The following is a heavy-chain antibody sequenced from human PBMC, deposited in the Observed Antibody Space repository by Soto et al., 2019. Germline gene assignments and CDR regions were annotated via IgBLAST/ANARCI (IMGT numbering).Heavy chain of an antibody. CDR2: IYHSGST. D-gene: IGHD3-22*01. V-gene: IGHV4-30-2*01. Sequence: SETLSLTCAVSGGSISSGGYSWSWIRQPPGKGLEWIGYIYHSGSTYYNPSLKSRVTISVDRSKNQFSLKLSSVTAADTAVYYFARGWDYYDSSGYRSWFDPWGQGTLVTVSS. J-gene: IGHJ5*02. CDR1: GGSISSGGYS. CDR3: ARGWDYYDSSGYRSWFDP.